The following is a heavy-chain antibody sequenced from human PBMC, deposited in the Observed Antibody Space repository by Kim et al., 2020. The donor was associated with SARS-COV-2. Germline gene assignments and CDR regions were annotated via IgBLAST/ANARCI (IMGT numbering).Heavy chain of an antibody. D-gene: IGHD3-22*01. Sequence: GGSLRLSCAASGFTFGSYAMHWVRQAPGKGLEWVSYISGGGGSTYYADSVKGRFTISRDNSKNSLYLQMNSLRTEDTALYYCAKSGTDYDYYDSCGYDYVDYWGQGTLVTVSS. CDR3: AKSGTDYDYYDSCGYDYVDY. V-gene: IGHV3-43*02. J-gene: IGHJ4*02. CDR2: ISGGGGST. CDR1: GFTFGSYA.